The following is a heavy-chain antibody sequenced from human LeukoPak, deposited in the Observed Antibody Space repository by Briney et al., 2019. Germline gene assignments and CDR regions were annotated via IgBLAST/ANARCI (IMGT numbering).Heavy chain of an antibody. J-gene: IGHJ4*02. CDR3: ARRRRDGYNYFDY. CDR1: GFTFSSYS. CDR2: ISSSSSYI. Sequence: GGSLRLSCAASGFTFSSYSMNWVRQAPGKGLEWVSSISSSSSYIYYADSVKGRFTISRDNAKNSLYLQMNSLRAEDMAVYYCARRRRDGYNYFDYWGQGTLVTVSS. D-gene: IGHD5-24*01. V-gene: IGHV3-21*01.